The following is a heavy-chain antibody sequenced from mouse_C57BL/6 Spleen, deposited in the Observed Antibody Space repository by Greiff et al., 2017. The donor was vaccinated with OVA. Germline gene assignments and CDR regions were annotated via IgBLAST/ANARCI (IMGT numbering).Heavy chain of an antibody. CDR2: IDPSDSET. CDR1: GYTFTSYW. CDR3: ALIYYDYGETPFAY. Sequence: QVQLQQPGAELVRPGSSVKLSCKASGYTFTSYWMHWVKQRPIQGLEWIGNIDPSDSETHYNQKFKDKATLTVDKSSSTAYMQLSSLTSEDSAVYYCALIYYDYGETPFAYWGQGTLVTVSA. V-gene: IGHV1-52*01. D-gene: IGHD2-4*01. J-gene: IGHJ3*01.